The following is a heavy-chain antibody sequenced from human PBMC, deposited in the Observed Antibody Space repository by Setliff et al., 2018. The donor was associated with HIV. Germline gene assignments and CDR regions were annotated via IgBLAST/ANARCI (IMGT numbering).Heavy chain of an antibody. Sequence: SETLSLTCTVSGGSISSHCWSWIRQSPGKALEWIGYIYSSGGIIYNPSLKSRVTMSVDTSQNQVSLKLSSVTAADTAAYYCARGGDYYDSTGARAGFDFWGQGTMVTVSS. CDR3: ARGGDYYDSTGARAGFDF. D-gene: IGHD3-22*01. V-gene: IGHV4-59*11. CDR2: IYSSGGI. J-gene: IGHJ3*01. CDR1: GGSISSHC.